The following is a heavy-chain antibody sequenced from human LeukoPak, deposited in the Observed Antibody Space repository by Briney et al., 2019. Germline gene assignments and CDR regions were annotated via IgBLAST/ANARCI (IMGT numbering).Heavy chain of an antibody. D-gene: IGHD5-18*01. CDR3: ARDWGIQQWPPSYFDY. J-gene: IGHJ4*02. CDR2: IDPSGGST. CDR1: GYTFTNYY. Sequence: GASVKVSCKASGYTFTNYYMHWVRQAPGQELEWMGIIDPSGGSTTYAQKFQGRVTMTRDTSTSTVYMELTSLRSEDTAMYYCARDWGIQQWPPSYFDYWGQGTLVTVSS. V-gene: IGHV1-46*01.